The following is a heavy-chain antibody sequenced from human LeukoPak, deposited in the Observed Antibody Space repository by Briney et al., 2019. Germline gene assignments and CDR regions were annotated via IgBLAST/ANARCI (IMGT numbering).Heavy chain of an antibody. CDR3: AGPGYSYGI. CDR1: GGSISSSSYY. CDR2: IYYSGST. Sequence: SETLSLTCTVSGGSISSSSYYWGWIRQPPGKGLEWIGSIYYSGSTYYNPSLKSRVTISVVKSKNQFSLKLSSVTAADTAVYYCAGPGYSYGIWGQGTLVTVSS. D-gene: IGHD5-18*01. V-gene: IGHV4-39*07. J-gene: IGHJ4*02.